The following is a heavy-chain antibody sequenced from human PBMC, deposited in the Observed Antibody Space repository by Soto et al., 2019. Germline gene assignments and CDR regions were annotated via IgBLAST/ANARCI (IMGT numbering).Heavy chain of an antibody. CDR2: FDPEDGET. CDR1: GYTLTELS. Sequence: GASVKVSCKVSGYTLTELSMHWVRQAPGKGLEWMGGFDPEDGETIYAQKFQGRATMTEDTSTDTAYMELSSLRSEDTAVYYCATRGFWSGYPTNYYFDYWGQGTLVTVSS. CDR3: ATRGFWSGYPTNYYFDY. J-gene: IGHJ4*02. D-gene: IGHD3-3*01. V-gene: IGHV1-24*01.